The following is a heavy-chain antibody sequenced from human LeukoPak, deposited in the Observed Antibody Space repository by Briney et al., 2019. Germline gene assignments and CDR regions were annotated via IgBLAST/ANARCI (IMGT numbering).Heavy chain of an antibody. CDR3: ARDKQHSYGRYFDH. J-gene: IGHJ4*02. CDR1: GGSISTYH. CDR2: MQSTGNS. V-gene: IGHV4-59*01. D-gene: IGHD5-18*01. Sequence: PSETLSLICTVSGGSISTYHWNWIRKSPGKGLEWIGYMQSTGNSNYNPSLKSRVTMSVDMSRNQIVLNLSSVTAADTAVYFCARDKQHSYGRYFDHWGQGTLVTVSS.